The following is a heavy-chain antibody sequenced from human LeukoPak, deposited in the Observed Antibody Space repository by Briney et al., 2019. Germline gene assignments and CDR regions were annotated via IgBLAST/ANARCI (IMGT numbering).Heavy chain of an antibody. J-gene: IGHJ4*02. Sequence: GGSLRLSCAASGFTFSNAWMNWVRQSPGKGLEWVGRIKSKTDGGTIDYGARVKGRFTISRDDSKNTLFLQMNSLKAEDTAMYHCTTGVRDSSGYYNFDYWGQGTLVTVSS. D-gene: IGHD3-22*01. V-gene: IGHV3-15*01. CDR1: GFTFSNAW. CDR3: TTGVRDSSGYYNFDY. CDR2: IKSKTDGGTI.